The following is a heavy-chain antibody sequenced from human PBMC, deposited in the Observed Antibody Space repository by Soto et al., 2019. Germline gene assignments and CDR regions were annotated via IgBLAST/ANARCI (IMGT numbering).Heavy chain of an antibody. V-gene: IGHV1-18*01. Sequence: QVQLVQSGAEVKKPGASVKVACRTSGYTFTGYAFSWVRQAPGQGLEWMGWISAYNGNTKYAQRFQDRLTMTTDTSTSTAYMELRSLTSDDTAVYYCARCSTGYGGYGLSLGYWGQGTLVTVSS. CDR3: ARCSTGYGGYGLSLGY. CDR2: ISAYNGNT. D-gene: IGHD4-17*01. CDR1: GYTFTGYA. J-gene: IGHJ4*02.